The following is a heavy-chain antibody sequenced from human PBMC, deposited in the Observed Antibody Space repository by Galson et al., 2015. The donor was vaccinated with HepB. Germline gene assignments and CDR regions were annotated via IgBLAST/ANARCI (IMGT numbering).Heavy chain of an antibody. CDR1: GFTFSSYG. CDR2: IWYDGSNK. CDR3: ARAPPIVVSGSVFDY. Sequence: SLRLSCAASGFTFSSYGMHWVRQAPGKGLEWVAVIWYDGSNKYYADSVKGRFTISRDNSKNTLYLQMNSLRAEDTAVYYCARAPPIVVSGSVFDYWGQGTLVTVSS. J-gene: IGHJ4*02. V-gene: IGHV3-33*01. D-gene: IGHD2-21*01.